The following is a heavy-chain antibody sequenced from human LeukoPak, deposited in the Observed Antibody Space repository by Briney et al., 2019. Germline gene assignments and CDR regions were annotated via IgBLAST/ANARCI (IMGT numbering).Heavy chain of an antibody. CDR3: ARHNDFWSGYYTMDY. D-gene: IGHD3-3*01. Sequence: GESLKISCKGSGYSFTSYWIGWVRQMPGKGLEWMGIIYPGDSDTRYSPSLQGQVTISADKSINTAYLQWSTLKASDTAIYYCARHNDFWSGYYTMDYWGQGTLVTVSS. CDR2: IYPGDSDT. J-gene: IGHJ4*02. V-gene: IGHV5-51*01. CDR1: GYSFTSYW.